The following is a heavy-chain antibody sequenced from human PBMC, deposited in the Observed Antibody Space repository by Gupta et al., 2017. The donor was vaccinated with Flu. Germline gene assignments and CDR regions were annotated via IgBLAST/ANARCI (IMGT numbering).Heavy chain of an antibody. Sequence: EVQLVESRGGLVQPGGSLRLSCAASGFTFSSYSMNWVRQAPGKGLEWVSYISSSSSTIYYADSVKGRFTISRDNAKNSLYLQMNSLRDEDTAVYYCARRMTYSSGWYRESYYYYYGMDVWGQGTTVTVSS. CDR2: ISSSSSTI. D-gene: IGHD6-19*01. J-gene: IGHJ6*02. CDR1: GFTFSSYS. V-gene: IGHV3-48*02. CDR3: ARRMTYSSGWYRESYYYYYGMDV.